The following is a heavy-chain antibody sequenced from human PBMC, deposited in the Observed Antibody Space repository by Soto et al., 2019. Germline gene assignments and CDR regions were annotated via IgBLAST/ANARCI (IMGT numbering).Heavy chain of an antibody. J-gene: IGHJ6*02. D-gene: IGHD2-2*01. V-gene: IGHV1-69*01. CDR1: GGTFSSYA. Sequence: QVQLVQSGAEVKKPGSSVKVSCKASGGTFSSYAISWVRQAPGQGLEWMGGIIPISETTNYAQKFQGRVTITADENKRTAYMKLSSLRSEDTAVYYCARSQGSSTSLEIYYYYYYGMDVWGQGTTVTVSS. CDR3: ARSQGSSTSLEIYYYYYYGMDV. CDR2: IIPISETT.